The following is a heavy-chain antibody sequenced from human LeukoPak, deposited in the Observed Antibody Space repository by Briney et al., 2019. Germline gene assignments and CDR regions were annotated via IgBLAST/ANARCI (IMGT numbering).Heavy chain of an antibody. CDR2: INPSGGST. D-gene: IGHD1-1*01. J-gene: IGHJ4*02. Sequence: ASVKVSCKASGYTFTSYHIPWVRQAPAQGLVWMGIINPSGGSTNYAQKFQGRVTMTRDTSTSTVYMEMSSLRSEETAVYYCAREAWNDIDYWGQGTLVTVSS. V-gene: IGHV1-46*01. CDR3: AREAWNDIDY. CDR1: GYTFTSYH.